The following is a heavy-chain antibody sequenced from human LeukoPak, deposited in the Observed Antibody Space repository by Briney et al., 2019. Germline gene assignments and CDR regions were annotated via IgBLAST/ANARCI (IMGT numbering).Heavy chain of an antibody. CDR3: ARDRSIRSSPLSGAYSSGWYGDYGMDV. V-gene: IGHV1-18*01. CDR1: GYTFTSYG. D-gene: IGHD6-19*01. Sequence: GASVKVSCKASGYTFTSYGISWVRQAPGQGLEWMGWISAYNGNTNYAQKLQGRVTMTTDTSTSTAYMELRSLRSDDTAVYYCARDRSIRSSPLSGAYSSGWYGDYGMDVWGQGTTVTVSS. CDR2: ISAYNGNT. J-gene: IGHJ6*02.